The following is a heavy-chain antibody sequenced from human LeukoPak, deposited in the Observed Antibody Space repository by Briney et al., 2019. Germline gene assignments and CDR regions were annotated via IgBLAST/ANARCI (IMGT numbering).Heavy chain of an antibody. J-gene: IGHJ3*02. CDR3: ARGYCRGGSCYSGDAFDI. CDR1: GSTFSSYW. CDR2: INSVGSST. V-gene: IGHV3-74*01. D-gene: IGHD2-15*01. Sequence: GGSLRLSCAASGSTFSSYWMHWVRHAPGKGRVWVSRINSVGSSTSYADSVKGRFTISRDNAKNTLYLQMNSLRAEDTAVYYCARGYCRGGSCYSGDAFDIWGQGTMVTVSS.